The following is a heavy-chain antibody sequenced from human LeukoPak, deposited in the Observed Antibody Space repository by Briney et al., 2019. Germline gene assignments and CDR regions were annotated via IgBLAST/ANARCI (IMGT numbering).Heavy chain of an antibody. V-gene: IGHV3-74*01. CDR3: VVVVEPPDSDGFDV. CDR2: INADGSTA. Sequence: GGSLRLSCAASGFTFGNSWGHWVRQAPGKGLVWVSLINADGSTATYAVPVKGRFTISRDNARNTLSLQMNSLTIEDTAVYYCVVVVEPPDSDGFDVWGQGTMITVSS. CDR1: GFTFGNSW. D-gene: IGHD1-14*01. J-gene: IGHJ3*01.